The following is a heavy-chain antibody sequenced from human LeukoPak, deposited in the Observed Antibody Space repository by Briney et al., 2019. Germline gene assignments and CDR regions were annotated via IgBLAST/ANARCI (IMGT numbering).Heavy chain of an antibody. Sequence: PGGSLRLSCAASGFTFSSYAMSWVRQAPGKGLEWVAVISYDGSNKYYADSVKGRFTISRDNSKNTLYLQMNSLRAEDTAVYYCAQSPYSSGWYGAFDYWGQGTLVTVSS. CDR2: ISYDGSNK. CDR3: AQSPYSSGWYGAFDY. D-gene: IGHD6-19*01. V-gene: IGHV3-30*03. CDR1: GFTFSSYA. J-gene: IGHJ4*02.